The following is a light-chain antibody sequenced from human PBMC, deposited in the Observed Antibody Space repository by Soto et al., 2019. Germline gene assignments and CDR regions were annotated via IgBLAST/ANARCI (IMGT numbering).Light chain of an antibody. CDR2: GAS. CDR3: QQYNSWPIT. Sequence: EVVMTQSPATLSVSPGERVTLSCRASQSVRSNLAWYQQKPGQSPRLLIYGASTRATGIPARFSGSGSGTEFTLTISVLQSEDFAVYYCQQYNSWPITFGQGTRL. J-gene: IGKJ5*01. CDR1: QSVRSN. V-gene: IGKV3-15*01.